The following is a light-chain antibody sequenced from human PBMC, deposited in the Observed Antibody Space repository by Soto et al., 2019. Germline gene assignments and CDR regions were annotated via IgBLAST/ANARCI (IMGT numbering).Light chain of an antibody. CDR1: QTVSIN. V-gene: IGKV3-15*01. CDR2: DAS. J-gene: IGKJ2*01. Sequence: EIVMTQSPATLSVSPGERATLSCRASQTVSINLAWYQQQPGQAPRLLIFDASTRATGIPARFSGSGSGTEFTLTISSLQSEDFAVYYCQKYNTSPHTFGQGTKLEI. CDR3: QKYNTSPHT.